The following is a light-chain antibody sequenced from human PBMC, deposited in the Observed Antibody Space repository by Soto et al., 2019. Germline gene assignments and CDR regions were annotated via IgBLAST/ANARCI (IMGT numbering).Light chain of an antibody. Sequence: DIQMTQSPSTLSASVGDRVTITCRASQSISSWLDWYQQKPGKAPKLLIYKASSLESGVPSRFSGSGSGTDFTLTISSLQTDDFSTYYCQQYNSYLSFGGGTKVEIK. CDR2: KAS. CDR3: QQYNSYLS. CDR1: QSISSW. J-gene: IGKJ4*01. V-gene: IGKV1-5*03.